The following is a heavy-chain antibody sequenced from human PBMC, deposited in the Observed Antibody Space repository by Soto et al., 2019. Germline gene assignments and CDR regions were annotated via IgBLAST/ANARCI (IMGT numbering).Heavy chain of an antibody. V-gene: IGHV4-39*01. CDR2: IYYSGST. CDR3: ARHYSSGSRNWFDP. J-gene: IGHJ5*02. CDR1: GGSINSSSYF. D-gene: IGHD6-19*01. Sequence: KAXGTLSLTCSVSGGSINSSSYFWGWVRQPPGKGLEWIGSIYYSGSTYYNPSLRSRVTISVDTSKNQFSLKLSSVTAADTAVFYCARHYSSGSRNWFDPWGQGTLVTVSS.